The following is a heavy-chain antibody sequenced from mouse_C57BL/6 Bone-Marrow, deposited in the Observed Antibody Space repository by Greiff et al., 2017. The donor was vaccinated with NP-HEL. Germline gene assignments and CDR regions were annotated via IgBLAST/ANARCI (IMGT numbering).Heavy chain of an antibody. V-gene: IGHV5-9*01. CDR2: ISGGGSNT. Sequence: EVQVVESGGGLVKPGGSLKLSCAASGFTFSSYSMSWVRQTPEKRLEWVATISGGGSNTYYPDSVKGRFTISRDNAKSNLYLQMSSLRSEDTALYYCASITTVCRYFDVWGTGTTVTVSS. D-gene: IGHD1-1*01. CDR3: ASITTVCRYFDV. J-gene: IGHJ1*03. CDR1: GFTFSSYS.